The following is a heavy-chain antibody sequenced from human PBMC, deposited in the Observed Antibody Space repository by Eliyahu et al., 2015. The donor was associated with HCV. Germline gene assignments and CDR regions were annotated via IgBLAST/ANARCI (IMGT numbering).Heavy chain of an antibody. V-gene: IGHV4-59*01. CDR1: GXSIXXXS. Sequence: QVQLQESGPGLVKPSETLSLTXPVPGXSIXXXSWSWIRQPPGKGLEWIGYIHYSGSTNYNPSLKSRVTISVDTSKNQFSLNLTSVTAADTAVYYCASGGGGIAVAGTGGWFDPWGQGTLVTVSS. J-gene: IGHJ5*02. D-gene: IGHD6-19*01. CDR3: ASGGGGIAVAGTGGWFDP. CDR2: IHYSGST.